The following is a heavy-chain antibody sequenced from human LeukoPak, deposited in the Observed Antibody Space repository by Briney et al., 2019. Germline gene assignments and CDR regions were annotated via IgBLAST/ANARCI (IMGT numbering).Heavy chain of an antibody. CDR2: IYTSGST. D-gene: IGHD3-22*01. V-gene: IGHV4-61*02. CDR3: ARVTTGGYYNY. Sequence: SETLSLTCTVSGDSISSGSYYWSWIRQPAGTGLEWIGRIYTSGSTNYNPSLKSRVTISLDTSENHFSLKLSSVTAADTAVYYCARVTTGGYYNYWGQGTLVTVSS. J-gene: IGHJ4*02. CDR1: GDSISSGSYY.